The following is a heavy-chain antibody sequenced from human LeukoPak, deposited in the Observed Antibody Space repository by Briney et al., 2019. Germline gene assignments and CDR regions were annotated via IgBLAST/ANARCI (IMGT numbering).Heavy chain of an antibody. D-gene: IGHD6-19*01. CDR1: GFTVSSNY. Sequence: GGSLRLSCAASGFTVSSNYMSWVRQAPGKGLEWVSVIYSGGSTYYAESVKGRFTISRDNSKNTLYLQMNSLRAEDTAVYYCAARSGWDAFDIWGQGTMVTVSS. J-gene: IGHJ3*02. V-gene: IGHV3-53*01. CDR3: AARSGWDAFDI. CDR2: IYSGGST.